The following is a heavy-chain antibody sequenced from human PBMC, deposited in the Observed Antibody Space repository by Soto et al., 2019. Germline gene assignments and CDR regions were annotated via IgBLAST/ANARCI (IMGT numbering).Heavy chain of an antibody. Sequence: GGSLRLSCAASGFTFSSYSMNWFRQAPGKGLEWVSYISSSSSTIYYADSVKGRFTISRDNAKNSLYLQMNSLRAEDTAVYYCARDQGIAVAGTMGYYFDYWGQGTLVTVSS. J-gene: IGHJ4*02. D-gene: IGHD6-19*01. CDR1: GFTFSSYS. CDR3: ARDQGIAVAGTMGYYFDY. V-gene: IGHV3-48*01. CDR2: ISSSSSTI.